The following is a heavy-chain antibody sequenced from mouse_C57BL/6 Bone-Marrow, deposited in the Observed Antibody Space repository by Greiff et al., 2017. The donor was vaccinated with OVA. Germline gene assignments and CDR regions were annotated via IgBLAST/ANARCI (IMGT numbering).Heavy chain of an antibody. V-gene: IGHV1-55*01. Sequence: QVQLQQPGAELVKPGASVKMSCKASGYTFTSYWITWVKQRPGQGLEWIGDIYPGSGSTNYNEKFKGKATLTADKSSSTAYMELRSLTSEDSAVYFCAREGVMDYGSSPDWGQGTLVTVSA. J-gene: IGHJ3*01. CDR3: AREGVMDYGSSPD. D-gene: IGHD1-1*01. CDR1: GYTFTSYW. CDR2: IYPGSGST.